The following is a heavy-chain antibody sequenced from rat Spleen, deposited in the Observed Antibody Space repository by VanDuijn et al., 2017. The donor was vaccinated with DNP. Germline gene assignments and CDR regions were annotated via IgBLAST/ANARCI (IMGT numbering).Heavy chain of an antibody. CDR2: IHTDGGTT. V-gene: IGHV5-58*01. CDR3: AKDGIGTTGDYFDY. CDR1: GFTFSSYW. J-gene: IGHJ2*01. D-gene: IGHD1-5*01. Sequence: EVKLVESGGGLVQPGRSLKLSCAASGFTFSSYWMYWIRQAPGKGLEWVASIHTDGGTTYYPDSVKGRFTISRDNAENTVYLQMNSLRSEDTATYYCAKDGIGTTGDYFDYWGQGVMVTVSS.